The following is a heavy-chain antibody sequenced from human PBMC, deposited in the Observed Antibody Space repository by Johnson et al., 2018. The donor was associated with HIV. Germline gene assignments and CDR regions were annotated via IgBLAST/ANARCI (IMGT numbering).Heavy chain of an antibody. D-gene: IGHD2-21*01. CDR2: ISYDGSNK. Sequence: QVQLVESGGGVVQPGRSLRLSCAASRFSFSNYAMHWVRQAPGKGLEWVAVISYDGSNKFYADSVKGRFTISRDNSKNTLYLQMNSLRAEDTAVYYCARDPSCGGDCYPDDAFDIWGQGTMVTVSS. V-gene: IGHV3-30*04. CDR1: RFSFSNYA. J-gene: IGHJ3*02. CDR3: ARDPSCGGDCYPDDAFDI.